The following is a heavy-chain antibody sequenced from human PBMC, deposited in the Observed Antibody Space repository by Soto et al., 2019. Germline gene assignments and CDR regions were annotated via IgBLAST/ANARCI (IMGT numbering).Heavy chain of an antibody. CDR2: IFYSGST. D-gene: IGHD6-13*01. Sequence: SETRSLTCTVSGGSISSSSYYWGWIRQHPGKGMEWIGSIFYSGSTYYNPSLKSRVTISVDTSKNQFSLKLSSVTAADTAVYYCARHGSSSWADYYYYYMDVWGKGTTVTVSS. V-gene: IGHV4-39*01. CDR3: ARHGSSSWADYYYYYMDV. J-gene: IGHJ6*03. CDR1: GGSISSSSYY.